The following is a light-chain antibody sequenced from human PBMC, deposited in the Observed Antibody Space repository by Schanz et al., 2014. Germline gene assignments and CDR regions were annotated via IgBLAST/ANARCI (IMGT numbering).Light chain of an antibody. J-gene: IGLJ3*02. CDR2: DVS. CDR1: SSDVGGYNY. CDR3: CSYAGSRWV. V-gene: IGLV2-14*01. Sequence: QSALTQPASVSGSPGQSITISCTGTSSDVGGYNYVSWYQQHPGKVPKLMIYDVSNRPSGVSNRFSGSKSGNTASLTISGLQAEDEADYYCCSYAGSRWVFGGGTKLTVL.